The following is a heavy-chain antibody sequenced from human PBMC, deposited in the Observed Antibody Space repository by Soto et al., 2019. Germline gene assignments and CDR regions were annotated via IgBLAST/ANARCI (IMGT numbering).Heavy chain of an antibody. J-gene: IGHJ6*03. Sequence: SETLSLTCTVSGGSISSGGYYWSWIRQHPGKGLEWIGYIYYSGSTYYNPSLKSRVTISVDTSKNQFSLKLSSVTAADTAVYYCARGYDFWSGWETYYYYYMDVWGKGTTVTVSS. V-gene: IGHV4-31*03. D-gene: IGHD3-3*01. CDR2: IYYSGST. CDR3: ARGYDFWSGWETYYYYYMDV. CDR1: GGSISSGGYY.